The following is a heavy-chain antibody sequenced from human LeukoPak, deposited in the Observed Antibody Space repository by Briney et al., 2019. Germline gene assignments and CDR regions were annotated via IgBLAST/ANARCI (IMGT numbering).Heavy chain of an antibody. CDR1: GGSILDSTYY. CDR2: IFYTGNT. D-gene: IGHD2-2*01. CDR3: AREVVPAAIDY. Sequence: NSSETLSLTCTVSGGSILDSTYYWAWIRQPPGKGLEWIATIFYTGNTHYNPSLKSRVTMSVDTVKNQFSLNLNSVTAADTAVYYCAREVVPAAIDYWGQGTLVTVSS. J-gene: IGHJ4*02. V-gene: IGHV4-39*01.